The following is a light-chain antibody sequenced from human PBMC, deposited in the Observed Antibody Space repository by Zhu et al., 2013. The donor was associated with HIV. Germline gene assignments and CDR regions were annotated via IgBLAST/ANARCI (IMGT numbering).Light chain of an antibody. J-gene: IGKJ2*04. Sequence: DIQMTQSPSTLSASVGDRVTITCRASQSIRTWLAWYQQKRGKAPTLLIYEASILETGVPSRFSGSGSGTEFTLTISSLQPDDFASYYCLHYDSFSSSFGQGTQLEI. CDR2: EAS. CDR1: QSIRTW. CDR3: LHYDSFSSS. V-gene: IGKV1-5*03.